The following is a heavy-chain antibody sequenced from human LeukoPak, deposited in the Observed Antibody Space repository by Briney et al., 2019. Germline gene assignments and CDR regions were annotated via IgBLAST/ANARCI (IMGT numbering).Heavy chain of an antibody. CDR1: GYTFTGYY. CDR3: ARVGGGYDSSGYYRD. Sequence: GALVKVSCKASGYTFTGYYMHWVRHAPGQGLEWMGWINPNSGGTNYAQKFQGRVTMTRDTSISTAYMELSRLRSDDTAVYYCARVGGGYDSSGYYRDWGQGTLVTVSS. D-gene: IGHD3-22*01. CDR2: INPNSGGT. J-gene: IGHJ4*02. V-gene: IGHV1-2*02.